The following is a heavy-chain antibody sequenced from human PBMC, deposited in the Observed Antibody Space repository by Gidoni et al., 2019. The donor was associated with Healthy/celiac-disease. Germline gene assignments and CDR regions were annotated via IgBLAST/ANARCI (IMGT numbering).Heavy chain of an antibody. CDR3: ARVGTTGDNWFDP. D-gene: IGHD1-1*01. Sequence: EVQLVESGGGLVQPGGSLRLSCAASGFTFSSYEMNWVRQAPGKGLEWVSYISSSGSTIYYADSVKGRFTISRDNAKNSLYLQMNSLRAEDTAVYYCARVGTTGDNWFDPWGQGTLVTVSS. CDR1: GFTFSSYE. J-gene: IGHJ5*02. CDR2: ISSSGSTI. V-gene: IGHV3-48*03.